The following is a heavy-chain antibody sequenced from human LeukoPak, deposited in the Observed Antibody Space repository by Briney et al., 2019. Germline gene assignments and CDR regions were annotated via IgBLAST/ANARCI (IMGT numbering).Heavy chain of an antibody. V-gene: IGHV7-4-1*02. CDR3: ARGAPVVAATLLFWFDP. Sequence: ASVKVSCKASGYTFTSYAMNWVRQAPGQGLEWMGWINTNTGNPTYAQGFTGRFVFSLDTSVSTAYLQISSLKAEDTAVYYCARGAPVVAATLLFWFDPWGQGTLVTVSS. D-gene: IGHD2-15*01. CDR1: GYTFTSYA. J-gene: IGHJ5*02. CDR2: INTNTGNP.